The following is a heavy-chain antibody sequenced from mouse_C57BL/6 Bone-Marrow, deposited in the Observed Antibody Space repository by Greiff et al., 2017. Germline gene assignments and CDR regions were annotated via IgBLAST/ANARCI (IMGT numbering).Heavy chain of an antibody. CDR3: TTEGIQFITTVVVPRDY. CDR2: IDPENGDT. J-gene: IGHJ4*01. V-gene: IGHV14-4*01. Sequence: EVQLQQSGAELVRPGASVKLSCTASGFNIKDDYMHWVKQRPEQGLEWIGWIDPENGDTEYASKFQGKATITADTSSNTAYLQLSSLTSEDTAVYYCTTEGIQFITTVVVPRDYWGQGTSVTVSS. CDR1: GFNIKDDY. D-gene: IGHD1-1*01.